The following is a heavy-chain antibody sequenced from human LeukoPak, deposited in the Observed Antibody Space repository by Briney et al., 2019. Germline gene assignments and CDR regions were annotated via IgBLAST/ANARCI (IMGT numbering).Heavy chain of an antibody. V-gene: IGHV1-69*13. CDR1: GGTFSSYA. CDR3: ARSGLQFDYYYYGMDV. J-gene: IGHJ6*02. Sequence: ASVKVSCKASGGTFSSYAISWVRQAPGQGLEWMGGIIPIFGTANYAQKFQGRVTITADESTSTAYMELSSLRSEDTAVYYCARSGLQFDYYYYGMDVWGQGTTVTVSS. D-gene: IGHD5-24*01. CDR2: IIPIFGTA.